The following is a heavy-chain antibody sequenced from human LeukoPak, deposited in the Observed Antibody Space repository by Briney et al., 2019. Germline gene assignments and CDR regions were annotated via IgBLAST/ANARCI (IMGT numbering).Heavy chain of an antibody. CDR3: ARNTQWLVHLYYFDY. CDR1: GGTFSSYA. Sequence: GASVKVSCKASGGTFSSYAISWVRQAPGQGLEWMGRIIPILGIANYAQKFQGRVTITADKSTSTAYMELSSLRSEDTAVYYCARNTQWLVHLYYFDYWGQGTLVTVSS. V-gene: IGHV1-69*04. D-gene: IGHD6-19*01. CDR2: IIPILGIA. J-gene: IGHJ4*02.